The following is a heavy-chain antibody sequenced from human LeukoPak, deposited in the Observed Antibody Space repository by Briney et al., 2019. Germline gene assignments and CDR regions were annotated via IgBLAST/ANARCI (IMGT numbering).Heavy chain of an antibody. Sequence: GASVKVSCKASGGTFSSYAISWVRQAPGQGLEWMGGIIPIFGTANYAQKFQGRVTITAGESTSTAYMELSSLRSEDTAVYYCARPYCSSTSCPRGDAFDIWGQGTMVTVSS. CDR2: IIPIFGTA. D-gene: IGHD2-2*01. CDR3: ARPYCSSTSCPRGDAFDI. CDR1: GGTFSSYA. J-gene: IGHJ3*02. V-gene: IGHV1-69*13.